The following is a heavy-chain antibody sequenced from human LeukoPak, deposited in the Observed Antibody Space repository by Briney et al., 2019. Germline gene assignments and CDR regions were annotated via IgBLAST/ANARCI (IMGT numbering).Heavy chain of an antibody. CDR3: ARGGVATITGDFDY. CDR2: INTNTGNP. CDR1: GYTFSSFA. D-gene: IGHD5-12*01. J-gene: IGHJ4*02. Sequence: ASVKVSCTASGYTFSSFAMNWVRQAPGQGLEWMGWINTNTGNPTYAQGFTGRFVFSLDISVSTAYLQISSLKTEDTAVYYCARGGVATITGDFDYWGQGTLVTVSS. V-gene: IGHV7-4-1*02.